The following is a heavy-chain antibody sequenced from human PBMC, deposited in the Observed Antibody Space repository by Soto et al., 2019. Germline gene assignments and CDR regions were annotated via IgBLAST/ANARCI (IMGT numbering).Heavy chain of an antibody. CDR1: GFTFDDYA. CDR2: ISWNSGSI. D-gene: IGHD3-3*01. CDR3: AKCRYYDFWSGYYDY. V-gene: IGHV3-9*01. Sequence: EVQLVESGGGLEQPGRSLRLSCAASGFTFDDYAMHWVRQAPGKGLEWVSGISWNSGSIGYADSVKGRFTISRDNAKNSLYLQMNSLRTEDTALYYCAKCRYYDFWSGYYDYWGQGTLVTVSS. J-gene: IGHJ4*02.